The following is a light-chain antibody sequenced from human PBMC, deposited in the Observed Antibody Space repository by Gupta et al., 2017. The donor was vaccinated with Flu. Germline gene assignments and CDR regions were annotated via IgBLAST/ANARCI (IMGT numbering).Light chain of an antibody. CDR3: SSYTSSSTLV. J-gene: IGLJ2*01. CDR1: SSDVGGYNY. V-gene: IGLV2-14*01. Sequence: CTGTSSDVGGYNYVSWYQQHPGKAPKLMIYEVSNRPSGVSNRFSGSKSGNTASLTISGLQAEDEADYYCSSYTSSSTLVFGGGTKLTVL. CDR2: EVS.